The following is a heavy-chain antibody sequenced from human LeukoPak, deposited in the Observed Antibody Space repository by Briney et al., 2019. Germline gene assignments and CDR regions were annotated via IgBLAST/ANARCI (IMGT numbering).Heavy chain of an antibody. D-gene: IGHD3-22*01. V-gene: IGHV5-51*01. CDR2: IYPGDSDT. Sequence: GESLKISCKGSGYSFSSYWIAWVRQMPGKGLEWMGIIYPGDSDTRYSPSFEGQVTISADKSISTAYLQWRSLKASDTAMYYCAKPPSGFTYGRSWLDPWGQGTLVTVSS. CDR1: GYSFSSYW. J-gene: IGHJ5*02. CDR3: AKPPSGFTYGRSWLDP.